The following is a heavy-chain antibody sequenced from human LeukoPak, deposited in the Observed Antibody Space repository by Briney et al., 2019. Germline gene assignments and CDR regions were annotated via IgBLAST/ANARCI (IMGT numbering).Heavy chain of an antibody. CDR2: INSDGSSA. J-gene: IGHJ6*02. V-gene: IGHV3-74*01. Sequence: GGSLRLSCAASGFTFSSYWMHWVRQAPGKGLVWVSRINSDGSSAYYADPVKGRFTISRDNAKNTLYLQMNSLRAEDTAVYYCTRVRSNYYGMDVWGQGTTVTVSS. CDR3: TRVRSNYYGMDV. CDR1: GFTFSSYW.